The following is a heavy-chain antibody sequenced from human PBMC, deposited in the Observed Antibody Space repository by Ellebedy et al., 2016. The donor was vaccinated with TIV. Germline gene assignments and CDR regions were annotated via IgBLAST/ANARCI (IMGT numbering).Heavy chain of an antibody. CDR3: ARSLPGSPLGVGATSDY. J-gene: IGHJ4*02. CDR1: GFTFSSYG. CDR2: ISYDGSNK. V-gene: IGHV3-30*03. Sequence: GESLKISCAASGFTFSSYGMHWVRQAPGKGLEWVAVISYDGSNKYYADSVKGRFTISRDNSKNTLYLQMNSLRAEDTAVYYCARSLPGSPLGVGATSDYWGQGTLVTVSS. D-gene: IGHD1-26*01.